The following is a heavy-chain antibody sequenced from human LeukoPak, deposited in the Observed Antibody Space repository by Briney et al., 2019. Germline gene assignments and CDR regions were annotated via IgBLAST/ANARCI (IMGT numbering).Heavy chain of an antibody. J-gene: IGHJ4*02. V-gene: IGHV1-46*01. CDR3: ARDNGGGQL. D-gene: IGHD1-1*01. CDR2: ITPSGSTT. Sequence: EWMGIITPSGSTTSYGQKFQGRVTMTRDTSTSTVYMELSSLRSEDTAVYYCARDNGGGQLWGQGTLVTVSS.